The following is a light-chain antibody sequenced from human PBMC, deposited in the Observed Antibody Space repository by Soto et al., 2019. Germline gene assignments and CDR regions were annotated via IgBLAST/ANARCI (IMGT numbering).Light chain of an antibody. CDR2: GAS. CDR1: QSVSSSY. V-gene: IGKV3-20*01. J-gene: IGKJ1*01. Sequence: EIVLTQSPGTLSLSPGERATLSCRASQSVSSSYLAWYQQKPGQAPWLLIYGASSRATGIPDRFSGSGSGKDFTLTISRLEPEDFAVYYCQQYGISLTFGQWTKVEIK. CDR3: QQYGISLT.